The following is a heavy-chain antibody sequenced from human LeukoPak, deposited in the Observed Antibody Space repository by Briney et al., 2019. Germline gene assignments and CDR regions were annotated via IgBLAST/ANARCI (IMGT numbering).Heavy chain of an antibody. D-gene: IGHD6-13*01. CDR1: GYTFTTSA. V-gene: IGHV1-18*01. CDR2: ISVYNGNR. Sequence: ASVKVSGKASGYTFTTSAIIWVRQAPGQGLEWMGWISVYNGNRKYTQKLQGRVTMTTDTSTSTAYMELRSLRSDDTAVYYCARNSSRVDYWGQGTLVTVSS. CDR3: ARNSSRVDY. J-gene: IGHJ4*02.